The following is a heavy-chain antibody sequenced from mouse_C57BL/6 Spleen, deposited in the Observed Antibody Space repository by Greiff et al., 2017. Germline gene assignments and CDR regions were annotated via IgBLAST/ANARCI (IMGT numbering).Heavy chain of an antibody. Sequence: EVQLVESGGDLVKPGGSLKLSCAASGFTFSSYGMSWVRQTPDKRLEWVATISSGGSYTYYPDSVKGRFTISRDNAKNTLYLQMSSLKSEDTAMYYCARSTMVTPYAMDYWGQGTSVTVSS. V-gene: IGHV5-6*01. J-gene: IGHJ4*01. CDR3: ARSTMVTPYAMDY. CDR2: ISSGGSYT. CDR1: GFTFSSYG. D-gene: IGHD2-1*01.